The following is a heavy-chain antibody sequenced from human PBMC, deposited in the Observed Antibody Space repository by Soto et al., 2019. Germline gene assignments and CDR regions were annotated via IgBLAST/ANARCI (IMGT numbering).Heavy chain of an antibody. CDR3: AKEGPITNWYFDY. CDR1: GFTFSSYG. V-gene: IGHV3-30*18. D-gene: IGHD1-1*01. Sequence: QVQLVESGGGVVQPGRSLRLSCAASGFTFSSYGMHWVRQAPGKGLEWVTVISYDGTVAYYADSVKGRFTISRDNSKNTLYLQMNSLRTEDTAMYYCAKEGPITNWYFDYWGQGNLVTVSS. J-gene: IGHJ4*02. CDR2: ISYDGTVA.